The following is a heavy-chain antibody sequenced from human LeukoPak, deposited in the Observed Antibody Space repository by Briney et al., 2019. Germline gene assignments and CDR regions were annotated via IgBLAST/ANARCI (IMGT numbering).Heavy chain of an antibody. Sequence: SETLSLTCTVSGGSISSHYWSWIRQPPGKGLEWIGYIYHSGSTKYNPSLKSRVTISVDTSKNQFSLKLSSVTAADTAVYYCAREDGYKIYYYYYMDVWGKGTTVTVSS. V-gene: IGHV4-59*11. CDR2: IYHSGST. CDR3: AREDGYKIYYYYYMDV. D-gene: IGHD5-24*01. CDR1: GGSISSHY. J-gene: IGHJ6*03.